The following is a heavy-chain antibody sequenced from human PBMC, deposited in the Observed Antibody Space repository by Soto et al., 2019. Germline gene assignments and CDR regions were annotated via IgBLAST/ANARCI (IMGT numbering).Heavy chain of an antibody. CDR2: INPYNGNT. Sequence: ASVKVSCKASGYPFTSYGISWVRQAPGQGLEWMGWINPYNGNTKYAQKFQGRVTMTTDTSTTTAYMELRSLSHDDTAVYYCAGNLAAVHDYWGQGSLVIGSS. D-gene: IGHD6-13*01. CDR3: AGNLAAVHDY. CDR1: GYPFTSYG. J-gene: IGHJ4*02. V-gene: IGHV1-18*04.